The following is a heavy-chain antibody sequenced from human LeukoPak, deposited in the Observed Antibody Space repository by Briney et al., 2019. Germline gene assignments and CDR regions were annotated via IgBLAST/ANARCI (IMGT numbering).Heavy chain of an antibody. V-gene: IGHV3-23*01. Sequence: GGSLRLSCAASGFTFGTYAMAWVRQAPGKGLDWVSTINVSGGSTYYADSVKGRFTISRHNSKNTLYLQMNSLRDEDTAVYYCARVKGIGSAWYRPYFDYWGQGTLVTVSS. J-gene: IGHJ4*02. CDR2: INVSGGST. CDR1: GFTFGTYA. D-gene: IGHD6-19*01. CDR3: ARVKGIGSAWYRPYFDY.